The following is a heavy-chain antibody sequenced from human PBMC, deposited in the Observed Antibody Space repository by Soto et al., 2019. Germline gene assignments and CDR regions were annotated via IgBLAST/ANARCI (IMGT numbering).Heavy chain of an antibody. CDR2: ISPYNGHT. Sequence: QVQLVQSGAEVKRPGASVKVSCKAYGSTFTRYGISWVRQAPGHGLEWMGWISPYNGHTNYTQKFQGRVTMTTDTSTSTAYMEVRSLRSDDTAVYYCAKSPLFGSTYFDYWGQGTLVTVSS. D-gene: IGHD3-10*01. J-gene: IGHJ4*02. V-gene: IGHV1-18*01. CDR1: GSTFTRYG. CDR3: AKSPLFGSTYFDY.